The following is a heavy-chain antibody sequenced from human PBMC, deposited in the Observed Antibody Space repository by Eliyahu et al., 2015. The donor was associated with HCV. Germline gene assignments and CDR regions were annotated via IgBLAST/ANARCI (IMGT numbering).Heavy chain of an antibody. CDR1: GGSIXSXX. CDR2: IYTSGST. CDR3: ARDVRPARVLAAMRWWFDP. V-gene: IGHV4-4*07. Sequence: QVQLQESGPGLVKPSETLSLTCTVSGGSIXSXXWSWIRQPAGKGLEWIGRIYTSGSTNYNPPLKSRVTMSVDTSKNQFSLKLSSVTAADTAVYYCARDVRPARVLAAMRWWFDPWGQGTLVTVSS. J-gene: IGHJ5*02. D-gene: IGHD2-2*01.